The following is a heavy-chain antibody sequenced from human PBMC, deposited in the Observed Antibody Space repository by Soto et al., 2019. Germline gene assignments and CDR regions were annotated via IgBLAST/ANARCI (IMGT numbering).Heavy chain of an antibody. J-gene: IGHJ4*02. V-gene: IGHV3-23*01. CDR3: AKDIRCSGGSCQNPDY. CDR1: GFTFSTYA. D-gene: IGHD2-15*01. CDR2: ISGSGGST. Sequence: EVQLLESGGDLVQPGGSLRVSCAASGFTFSTYAMSWVRQAPGKGLERVSAISGSGGSTYYADSVKGRFTISRDNSKNTLYLQMNSLRAEDTAVYYCAKDIRCSGGSCQNPDYWGQGTLVTVSS.